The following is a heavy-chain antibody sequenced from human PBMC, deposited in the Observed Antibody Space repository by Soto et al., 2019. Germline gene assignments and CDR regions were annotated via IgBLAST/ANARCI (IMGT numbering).Heavy chain of an antibody. V-gene: IGHV4-30-4*01. D-gene: IGHD2-8*01. CDR2: IYYTGST. CDR3: ARAPYRGTNSRGSFNL. J-gene: IGHJ3*01. Sequence: QVQLQESGPGLVKPSQTLSLTCTVSGGSISSSDYYWTWIRQSPGRGLEWIGYIYYTGSTYYNPSLNSRLTIAVETSKGQFSLKLNSMTASDTAVYYCARAPYRGTNSRGSFNLWGQGTMVTVSS. CDR1: GGSISSSDYY.